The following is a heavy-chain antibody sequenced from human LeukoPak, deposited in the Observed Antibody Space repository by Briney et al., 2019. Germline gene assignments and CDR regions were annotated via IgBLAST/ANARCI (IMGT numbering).Heavy chain of an antibody. CDR3: ARGYGYSSGWYFDY. CDR1: GFTFSSYA. D-gene: IGHD6-19*01. J-gene: IGHJ4*02. Sequence: GGSLRLSCAASGFTFSSYATHWVRQAPGKGLEWVAVISYDGSNKYYADSVKGRFTISRDNSKNTLYLQMNSLRAEDTAVYYCARGYGYSSGWYFDYWGQGTLVTVSS. V-gene: IGHV3-30-3*01. CDR2: ISYDGSNK.